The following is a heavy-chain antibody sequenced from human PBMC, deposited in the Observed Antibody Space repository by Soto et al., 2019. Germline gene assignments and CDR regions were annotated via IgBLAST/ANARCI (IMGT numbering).Heavy chain of an antibody. CDR3: LCVYTAMGSYYFYY. J-gene: IGHJ4*02. Sequence: GGSLRLSCAASGFTFSDYYMSWIRQAPGKGLEWVSYISSSSSYTNYADSVKGRFTISRDNAKNSLYLQMNSLRAEDTAVYYCLCVYTAMGSYYFYYWGKGSLVTVSS. CDR2: ISSSSSYT. CDR1: GFTFSDYY. V-gene: IGHV3-11*06. D-gene: IGHD5-18*01.